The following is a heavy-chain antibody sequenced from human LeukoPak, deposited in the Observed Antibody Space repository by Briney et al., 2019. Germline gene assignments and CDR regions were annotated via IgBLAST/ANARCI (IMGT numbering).Heavy chain of an antibody. CDR1: GGSISSGGYS. J-gene: IGHJ4*02. Sequence: PSQTLSLTCAVSGGSISSGGYSWGWIRQPPGKGLEWIGYIYHSGSTYYNPSLKSRVTISVDRSKNQFSLKLSSVTAAVTAVYYCARAAAAEAFDYWGQGTLVTVSS. V-gene: IGHV4-30-2*01. CDR3: ARAAAAEAFDY. D-gene: IGHD6-13*01. CDR2: IYHSGST.